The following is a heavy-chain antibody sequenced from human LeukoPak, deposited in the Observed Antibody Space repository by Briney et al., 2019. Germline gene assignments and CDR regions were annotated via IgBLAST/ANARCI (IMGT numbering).Heavy chain of an antibody. D-gene: IGHD3-16*01. CDR2: AYYTGNT. CDR1: GGSISGRPYY. Sequence: SETLSLTCTVSGGSISGRPYYWGWIRQPPGKGLEWIGSAYYTGNTYYNSSLKSRVTISLDTSKNQFSLKLNSVTAADTAVYYCAMGAYLDSWGRGTLFTVSS. CDR3: AMGAYLDS. J-gene: IGHJ4*02. V-gene: IGHV4-39*07.